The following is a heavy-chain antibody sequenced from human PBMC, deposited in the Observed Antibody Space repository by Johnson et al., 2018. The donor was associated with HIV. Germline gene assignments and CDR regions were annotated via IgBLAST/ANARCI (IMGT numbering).Heavy chain of an antibody. Sequence: QVQLVESGGGLVQPGGSLTLSCAASGITISRNWMHWVRQAPGRGLEWVAVMSYDGSNKHYAESVKGRFTISRENSKNMLLLEMNSLRGEDTAVYYCARALCSGGSCYVGRAFDIWGQGTMVTVSS. CDR2: MSYDGSNK. CDR3: ARALCSGGSCYVGRAFDI. J-gene: IGHJ3*02. CDR1: GITISRNW. V-gene: IGHV3-30*03. D-gene: IGHD2-15*01.